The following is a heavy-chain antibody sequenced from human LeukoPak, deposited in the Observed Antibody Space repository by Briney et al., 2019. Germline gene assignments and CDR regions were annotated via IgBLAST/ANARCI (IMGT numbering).Heavy chain of an antibody. V-gene: IGHV3-23*01. CDR1: GFTFTDYA. J-gene: IGHJ4*02. D-gene: IGHD3-22*01. CDR2: ISDNGGET. CDR3: ATDRERDPSVYYLV. Sequence: GGSLSLSCAASGFTFTDYAMSWVRQAPEKGVEWISTISDNGGETYYADSVKGRFAISRDNSKNTLFLQMNSLRAEDSAVYYCATDRERDPSVYYLVGGQGTLITVSS.